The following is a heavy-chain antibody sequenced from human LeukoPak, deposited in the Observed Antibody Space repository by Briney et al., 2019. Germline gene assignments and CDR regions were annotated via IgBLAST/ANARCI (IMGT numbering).Heavy chain of an antibody. V-gene: IGHV3-21*01. CDR2: ISSSSSYI. D-gene: IGHD1-26*01. J-gene: IGHJ5*02. CDR1: GFTFSSYS. CDR3: ARNSGSYRGNWFDP. Sequence: GGSLRLSCAASGFTFSSYSMNWVRQAPGKGLEWVSSISSSSSYIYYADSVKGRFTISRDDAKDSLYLQMSSLRADDTAVYYCARNSGSYRGNWFDPWGQGTLVTVSS.